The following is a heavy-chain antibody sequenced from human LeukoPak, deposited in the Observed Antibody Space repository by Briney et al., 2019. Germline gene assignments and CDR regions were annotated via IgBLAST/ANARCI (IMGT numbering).Heavy chain of an antibody. D-gene: IGHD5-18*01. V-gene: IGHV3-11*01. CDR2: ISSSGSTI. CDR1: GFTFSDYY. J-gene: IGHJ4*02. CDR3: ARGIQLWKYYFDY. Sequence: PGGSLRLSCAASGFTFSDYYMNWFRQAPGQGLEWVSYISSSGSTIHCADSVKGRFTISRDNAKNSLYLQMNSLRAEDTAVYYCARGIQLWKYYFDYWGQGTLVTVSS.